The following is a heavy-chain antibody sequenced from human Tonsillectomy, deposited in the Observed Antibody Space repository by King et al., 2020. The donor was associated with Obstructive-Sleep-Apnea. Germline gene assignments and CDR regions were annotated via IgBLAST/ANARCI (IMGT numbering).Heavy chain of an antibody. J-gene: IGHJ4*02. CDR2: IHSDWRST. D-gene: IGHD6-13*01. CDR1: GFTFSSYW. CDR3: ARGRHSSSWLTFDY. Sequence: VQLVESGGGLVQPGGSLRLSCAAYGFTFSSYWMHWVRQAPGKGLLWVSRIHSDWRSTSCAASVKGRFTISIDNAKNTLYLQMNSLTAEDTAGYYCARGRHSSSWLTFDYWGQGTQVTVSS. V-gene: IGHV3-74*01.